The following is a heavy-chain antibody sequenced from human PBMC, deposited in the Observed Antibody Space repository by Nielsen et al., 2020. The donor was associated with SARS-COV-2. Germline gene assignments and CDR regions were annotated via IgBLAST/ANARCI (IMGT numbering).Heavy chain of an antibody. CDR3: VRVRDDGYYYDTGPFDY. V-gene: IGHV3-74*01. Sequence: GGSLRLSCEGSGYTFSDYYMNWVRQAPGKGLMWVARINSDGSRSAYADAVKGRFIMSRDNARDTLSLQMNSLSVEDTAVYYCVRVRDDGYYYDTGPFDYWGQGALVTVSS. J-gene: IGHJ4*02. CDR2: INSDGSRS. CDR1: GYTFSDYY. D-gene: IGHD3-22*01.